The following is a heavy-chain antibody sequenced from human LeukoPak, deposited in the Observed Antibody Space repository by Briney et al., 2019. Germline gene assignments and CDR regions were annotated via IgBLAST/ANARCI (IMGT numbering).Heavy chain of an antibody. CDR3: ARGYCGYTSCSPPPDT. D-gene: IGHD2-21*01. V-gene: IGHV3-7*01. CDR2: INQDGSEK. CDR1: GFTFSRYW. J-gene: IGHJ5*02. Sequence: GVSLRLSCAASGFTFSRYWMTWVRQAPGKGLEWVANINQDGSEKYYVDSVKGRFTISRDNAKNSLYLQMNSLRAEDTAVYYCARGYCGYTSCSPPPDTWGQGTLVTVSS.